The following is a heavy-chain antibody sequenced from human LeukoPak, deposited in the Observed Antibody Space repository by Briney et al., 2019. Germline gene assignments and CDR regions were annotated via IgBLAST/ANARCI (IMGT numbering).Heavy chain of an antibody. CDR1: GFTFSSYA. CDR3: ARGPPWYFDL. CDR2: INSNGGST. V-gene: IGHV3-64*01. Sequence: PGGSLRLSCVASGFTFSSYAMHWVRQTPGKGLEYVSGINSNGGSTHYANSVKGRFTISRDNVKNTLYLQMNSLTAEDTAVYYCARGPPWYFDLWGRGTLVTVSS. D-gene: IGHD6-25*01. J-gene: IGHJ2*01.